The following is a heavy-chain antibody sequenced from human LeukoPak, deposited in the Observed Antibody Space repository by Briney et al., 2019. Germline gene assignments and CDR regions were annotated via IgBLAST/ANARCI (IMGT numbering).Heavy chain of an antibody. J-gene: IGHJ4*02. D-gene: IGHD6-19*01. CDR2: IYYSGST. CDR1: RGSISSSSYY. Sequence: SETLSLTCTVSRGSISSSSYYWGWIRQPPGKGLEWLGRIYYSGSTYHTPSLKTRDTISVDTSKNQFSPNQNSVTAADTAVYYCARQRGSGWYHPHLFWGQGILVTVSS. V-gene: IGHV4-39*01. CDR3: ARQRGSGWYHPHLF.